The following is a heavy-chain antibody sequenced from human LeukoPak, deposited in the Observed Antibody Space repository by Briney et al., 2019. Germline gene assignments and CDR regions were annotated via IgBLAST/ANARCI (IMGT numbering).Heavy chain of an antibody. D-gene: IGHD5-18*01. CDR1: GYTFTNYY. V-gene: IGHV1-2*02. J-gene: IGHJ5*02. Sequence: ASVKVSCKASGYTFTNYYMHWVRQAPGQGLEWMGWINPKSGGTNYAQKFQGRVTMTRNTSISTAYMELSSLRSEDTAVYYCARVDTAKRSTKYNWFDPWGQGTLVTVSS. CDR2: INPKSGGT. CDR3: ARVDTAKRSTKYNWFDP.